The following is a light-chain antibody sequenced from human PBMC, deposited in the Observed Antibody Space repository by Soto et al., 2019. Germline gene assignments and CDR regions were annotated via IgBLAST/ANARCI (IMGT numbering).Light chain of an antibody. CDR2: AAS. V-gene: IGKV1-12*01. CDR1: QGISSW. Sequence: DIQMTQSPFFVSESGADRVTITCRASQGISSWLAWYQHKPGRAPKLLIHAASSLESGVPSRFSGSGSGTDFTLTISSLQPEDFASYYRQQTTSFPLTLGGGTKVEIK. CDR3: QQTTSFPLT. J-gene: IGKJ4*01.